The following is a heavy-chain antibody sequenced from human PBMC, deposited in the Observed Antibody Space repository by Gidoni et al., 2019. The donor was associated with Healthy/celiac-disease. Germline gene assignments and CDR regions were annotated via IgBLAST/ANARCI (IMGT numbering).Heavy chain of an antibody. CDR1: GFTFSNAW. CDR3: TTDRRWELLPYYFDY. Sequence: EVQLVESGGGLVKPGGSLRLSCAASGFTFSNAWMGWVRQAPGKGLEWVGRIKSKTDGGTTDYAAPVKGRFTISRDDSKNTLYLQMNSLKTEDTAVYYCTTDRRWELLPYYFDYWGQGTLVTVSS. V-gene: IGHV3-15*01. J-gene: IGHJ4*02. D-gene: IGHD1-26*01. CDR2: IKSKTDGGTT.